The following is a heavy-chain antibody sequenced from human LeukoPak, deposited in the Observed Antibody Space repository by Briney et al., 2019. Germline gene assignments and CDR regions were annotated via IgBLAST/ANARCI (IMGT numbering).Heavy chain of an antibody. CDR3: ARDYSSGWCWFDP. Sequence: ASVKVSCKASGYTFTGYYMHWVRQAPGQGLEWMGWINPNSGGTNYAQKFQGRVTMTRDTSISTAYMEPSRLRSDDTAVYYCARDYSSGWCWFDPWGQGTLVTVSS. V-gene: IGHV1-2*02. CDR1: GYTFTGYY. CDR2: INPNSGGT. J-gene: IGHJ5*02. D-gene: IGHD6-19*01.